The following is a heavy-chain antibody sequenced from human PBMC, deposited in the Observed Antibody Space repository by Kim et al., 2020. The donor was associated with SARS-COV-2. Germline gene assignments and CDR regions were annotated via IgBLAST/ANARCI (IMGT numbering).Heavy chain of an antibody. CDR3: AKDTSDLDYFDY. D-gene: IGHD1-26*01. V-gene: IGHV3-30*18. Sequence: GGSLRLSCAXSGFTFSTYGMYWVRQALGKGLEWVAVISYDGSKKYYGDPVKGRFTISRDNSKNTLYLQMNSLRAEDTAVYYCAKDTSDLDYFDYWGQGTLVTVSS. CDR2: ISYDGSKK. J-gene: IGHJ4*02. CDR1: GFTFSTYG.